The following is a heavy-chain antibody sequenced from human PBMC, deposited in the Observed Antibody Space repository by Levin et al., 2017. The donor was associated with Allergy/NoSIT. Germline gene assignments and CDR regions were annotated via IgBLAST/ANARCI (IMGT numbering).Heavy chain of an antibody. CDR1: GYTFTSYG. CDR2: ISAYNGNT. J-gene: IGHJ3*02. CDR3: ARVPGEGGQFLDDAFDI. V-gene: IGHV1-18*01. D-gene: IGHD2-21*01. Sequence: ASVKVSCKASGYTFTSYGISWVRQAPGQGLEWMGWISAYNGNTNYAQKLQGRVTMTTDTSTSTAYMELRSLRSDDTAVYYCARVPGEGGQFLDDAFDIWGQGTMVTVSS.